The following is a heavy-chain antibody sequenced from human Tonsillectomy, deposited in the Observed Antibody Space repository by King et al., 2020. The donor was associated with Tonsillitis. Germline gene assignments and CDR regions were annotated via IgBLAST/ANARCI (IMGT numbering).Heavy chain of an antibody. CDR3: TRGDYYGSGSLLY. CDR2: ISPSGGTI. Sequence: VQLVESGGGLVQPGGSLRLSCAASGFTFSSYSMKWVRQAPGKGLEWGSYISPSGGTIYYADSVMGRFTISRDNGKNSLYLQMNSLRVDDTAVYYCTRGDYYGSGSLLYWGQGTLVTVSS. J-gene: IGHJ4*02. V-gene: IGHV3-48*01. D-gene: IGHD3-10*01. CDR1: GFTFSSYS.